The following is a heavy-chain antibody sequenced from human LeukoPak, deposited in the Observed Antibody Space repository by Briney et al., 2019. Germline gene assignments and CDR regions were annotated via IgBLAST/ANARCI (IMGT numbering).Heavy chain of an antibody. Sequence: PGGSLRLSCAASGFTVSDNYMTWVRQAPGKGLEWVSSIYSAGATHYAESVKGRFTISRDNFKNTLYLQMNSLRAEDMAVYYCARIEWERLGRAFDIWGQGTMVTVSS. V-gene: IGHV3-53*01. CDR1: GFTVSDNY. D-gene: IGHD1-26*01. CDR2: IYSAGAT. J-gene: IGHJ3*02. CDR3: ARIEWERLGRAFDI.